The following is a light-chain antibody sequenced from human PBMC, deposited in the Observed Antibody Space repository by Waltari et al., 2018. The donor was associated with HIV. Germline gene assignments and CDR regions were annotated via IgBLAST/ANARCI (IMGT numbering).Light chain of an antibody. Sequence: QAVVTQEPSLTVPPGGTVTLTCGSSTGAVTSVHYSYWFQQKPGQAPRTLISDISNKHSWTPARFSGSLLGGKAALTLSGAQPEDEAEYYCLLSYSGARVFGGGTKLTVL. CDR2: DIS. J-gene: IGLJ3*02. CDR1: TGAVTSVHY. CDR3: LLSYSGARV. V-gene: IGLV7-46*01.